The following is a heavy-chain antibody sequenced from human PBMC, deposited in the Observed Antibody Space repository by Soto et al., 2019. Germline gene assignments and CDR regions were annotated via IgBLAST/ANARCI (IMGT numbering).Heavy chain of an antibody. Sequence: QAQLVESGGGVVQPGRSLRLSCAASEFTFNTYAMHWVRQAPGKGLEWVAVIAYDGNDKYYADSVKGRFTISRDNSKNALYLQMNTLTPEDTARYYCARDVGNYVPYYYGMDVWGQGTTVTVSS. CDR3: ARDVGNYVPYYYGMDV. CDR2: IAYDGNDK. D-gene: IGHD1-7*01. V-gene: IGHV3-30*03. CDR1: EFTFNTYA. J-gene: IGHJ6*02.